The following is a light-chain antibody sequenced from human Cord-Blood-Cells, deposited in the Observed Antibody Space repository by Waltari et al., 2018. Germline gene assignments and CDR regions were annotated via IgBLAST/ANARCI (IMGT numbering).Light chain of an antibody. CDR2: DAS. V-gene: IGKV3-11*01. CDR3: QQRSNWLT. CDR1: QSVSSY. J-gene: IGKJ4*01. Sequence: EIVLTQSPATLSLSPGARATLSCRASQSVSSYLAWYQQKPGQAPRLLIYDASNRATGIPARFSGSGSGTDFPLTISSLEPEDFAVYYCQQRSNWLTFGGGTKVEIK.